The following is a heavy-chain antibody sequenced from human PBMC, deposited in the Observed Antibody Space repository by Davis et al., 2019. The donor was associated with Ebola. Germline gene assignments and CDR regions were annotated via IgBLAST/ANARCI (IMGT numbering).Heavy chain of an antibody. CDR3: ATEQPPYQFDY. CDR2: INSDGTNT. Sequence: PAGTLTLSCAASGFTFSTTCMHWVRQAPGKGLMWVSRINSDGTNTGYADSVKGRFTISRDNAKNALYLQMSSLRAEAAAMYFCATEQPPYQFDYWGQGALVTVSS. CDR1: GFTFSTTC. V-gene: IGHV3-74*01. D-gene: IGHD1/OR15-1a*01. J-gene: IGHJ4*02.